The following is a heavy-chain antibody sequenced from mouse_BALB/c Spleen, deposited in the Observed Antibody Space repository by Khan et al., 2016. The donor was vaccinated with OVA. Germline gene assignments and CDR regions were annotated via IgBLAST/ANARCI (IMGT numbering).Heavy chain of an antibody. CDR3: ARGGRRAMDY. CDR1: GYTFTNYG. CDR2: IYTYTGEP. J-gene: IGHJ4*01. D-gene: IGHD3-3*01. Sequence: QIQLVQSGPGLKKPGETVKISCKASGYTFTNYGINWVKQAPGKGLKWMGWIYTYTGEPTYADDFKGRFAFSLETSASTAYLQINNLKNEDTATCFCARGGRRAMDYWGQGTSVTVSS. V-gene: IGHV9-3-1*01.